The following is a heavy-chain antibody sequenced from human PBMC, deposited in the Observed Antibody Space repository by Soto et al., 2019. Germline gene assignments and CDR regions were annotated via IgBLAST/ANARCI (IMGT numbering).Heavy chain of an antibody. V-gene: IGHV3-11*06. J-gene: IGHJ4*02. CDR2: ISSSSSYT. CDR3: ARAINYDSSGYYY. D-gene: IGHD3-22*01. Sequence: QVQLVESGGGLVKPGGSLRLSCAASGFTFSDYYMSWIRQAPGKGLEWVSYISSSSSYTNYADSVKGRFTISRDNAKNSLYLQMNSLRAEDTAVYYCARAINYDSSGYYYWGQGTLVTVSS. CDR1: GFTFSDYY.